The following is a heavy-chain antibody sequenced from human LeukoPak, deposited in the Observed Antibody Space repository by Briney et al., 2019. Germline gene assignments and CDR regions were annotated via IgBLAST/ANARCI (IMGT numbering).Heavy chain of an antibody. Sequence: SETLSLTCTVSGGSISSSSYYWGWIRQPPGKGLEWIGSIYYSGSTYYNPSLKSRVTISVDTSKNQFSLKLSSVTAADTAVYYCARDRGKVQLGFSWYFDLWGRGTLVTVSS. CDR3: ARDRGKVQLGFSWYFDL. J-gene: IGHJ2*01. CDR1: GGSISSSSYY. V-gene: IGHV4-39*02. CDR2: IYYSGST. D-gene: IGHD1-1*01.